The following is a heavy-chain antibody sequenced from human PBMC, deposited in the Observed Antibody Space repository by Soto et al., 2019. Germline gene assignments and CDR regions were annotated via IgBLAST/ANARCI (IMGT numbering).Heavy chain of an antibody. CDR2: IIPIFGTP. CDR3: ARDRDYYGSGNYYNRIDF. CDR1: GGIFSTYA. D-gene: IGHD3-10*01. Sequence: QVQLVQSGAEVKQPGSSVKVSCKASGGIFSTYAISWLRQAPGQGLEWMGGIIPIFGTPNYAQRFQGRGTITADESTSTAYMELSRLRSEETAVYYCARDRDYYGSGNYYNRIDFWGQGTLVTVSS. J-gene: IGHJ4*02. V-gene: IGHV1-69*01.